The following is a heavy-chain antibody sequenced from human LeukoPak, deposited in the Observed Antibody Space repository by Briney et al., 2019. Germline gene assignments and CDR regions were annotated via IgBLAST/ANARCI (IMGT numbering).Heavy chain of an antibody. V-gene: IGHV4-34*01. Sequence: SETLCLPCAVYGESFSGYYWSWIRQPPGRGLEWIGEINHSGSTNYNPSLKSRVTISVDTSKNQFSLKLSSVTAADTAVYYCARWYYYGSGSSQWGQGTLVTVSS. CDR2: INHSGST. J-gene: IGHJ4*02. CDR3: ARWYYYGSGSSQ. CDR1: GESFSGYY. D-gene: IGHD3-10*01.